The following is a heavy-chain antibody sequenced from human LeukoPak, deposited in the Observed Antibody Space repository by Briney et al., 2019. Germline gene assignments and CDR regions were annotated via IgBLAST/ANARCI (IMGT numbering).Heavy chain of an antibody. D-gene: IGHD3-22*01. CDR2: INWNGGST. J-gene: IGHJ4*02. V-gene: IGHV3-20*01. CDR1: GFTFADYG. CDR3: ARAYYYDSSGYFPD. Sequence: GGSLRLFCAASGFTFADYGMSWVRQAPGKGLEWVSAINWNGGSTGYADSVKGRFTISRDNAKNSLYLQMNSLRAEDTALYHCARAYYYDSSGYFPDWGQGTLVTVSS.